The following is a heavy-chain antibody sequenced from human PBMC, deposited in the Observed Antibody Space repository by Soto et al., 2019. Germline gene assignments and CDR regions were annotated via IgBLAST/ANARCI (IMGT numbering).Heavy chain of an antibody. CDR3: ARDREIAAANNWFDP. V-gene: IGHV1-69*01. CDR2: IIPIFGTA. D-gene: IGHD6-13*01. CDR1: GGTFSSYA. J-gene: IGHJ5*02. Sequence: QVQLVQSGAEVKKPGSSVKVSCTASGGTFSSYAISWVRQAPGQGLEWMGGIIPIFGTANYAQKFQGRVTITADESTSTAYMELSSLRSEDTAVYYCARDREIAAANNWFDPWGQGTLVTVSS.